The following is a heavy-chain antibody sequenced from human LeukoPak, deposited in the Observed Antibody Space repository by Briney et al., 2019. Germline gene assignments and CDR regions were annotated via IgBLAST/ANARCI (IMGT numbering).Heavy chain of an antibody. D-gene: IGHD6-19*01. CDR1: GFTFDDYA. CDR2: ISWNSGSI. V-gene: IGHV3-9*01. Sequence: GGSLRLSCAASGFTFDDYAMHWVRQAPGKGLEWVSGISWNSGSIGYADSVKGRFTISRDNAKNSLYLQMNSLRAEDTALYYCAKGGIAVAGPYWGQGTLVTVSS. J-gene: IGHJ4*02. CDR3: AKGGIAVAGPY.